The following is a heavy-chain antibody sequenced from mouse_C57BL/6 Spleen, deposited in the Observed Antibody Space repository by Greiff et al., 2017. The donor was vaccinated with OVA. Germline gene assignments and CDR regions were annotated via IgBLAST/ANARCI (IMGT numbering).Heavy chain of an antibody. CDR3: GRDDRGRGSFDY. CDR2: IYIGNGYT. Sequence: VQLQQSGAELVRPGSSVKISCKTSGYTFTSYGINWVKQRPGQGLEWIGYIYIGNGYTVYNEKFKGKATLTSDTSSCTAYMQLSSRTSEDAASDFCGRDDRGRGSFDYWGQGTTLTVSS. CDR1: GYTFTSYG. V-gene: IGHV1-58*01. D-gene: IGHD1-1*01. J-gene: IGHJ2*01.